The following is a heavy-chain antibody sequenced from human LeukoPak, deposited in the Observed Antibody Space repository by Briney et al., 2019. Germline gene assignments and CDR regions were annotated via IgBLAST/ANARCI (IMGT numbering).Heavy chain of an antibody. D-gene: IGHD6-13*01. V-gene: IGHV4-38-2*02. CDR3: ARGRALREQLGNWFDP. CDR2: IYHSGST. J-gene: IGHJ5*02. Sequence: PSETLSLTCTVSGYSISSGYYWGWIRQPPGKGLEWIGSIYHSGSTYYNSSLKSRVTISVDTSKNQFSLKLSSVTAADTAVYYCARGRALREQLGNWFDPWGQGTLVTVSS. CDR1: GYSISSGYY.